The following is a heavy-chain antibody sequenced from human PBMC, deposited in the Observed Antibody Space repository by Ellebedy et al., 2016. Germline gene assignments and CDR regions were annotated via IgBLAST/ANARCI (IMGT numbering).Heavy chain of an antibody. V-gene: IGHV4-34*01. CDR1: GGSLSVYY. CDR2: INHSGIV. J-gene: IGHJ4*02. D-gene: IGHD1-26*01. Sequence: SETLSLTCAVYGGSLSVYYWNWIRQSPGKGLEWIGEINHSGIVNYNPSLKSRVTISVDLSKNQFSLNLSSVTAADTAIYFCARGGLATDYFDYWGQGALVTVSS. CDR3: ARGGLATDYFDY.